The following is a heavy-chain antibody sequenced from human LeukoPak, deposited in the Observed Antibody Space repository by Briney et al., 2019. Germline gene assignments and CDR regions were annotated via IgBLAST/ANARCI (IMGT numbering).Heavy chain of an antibody. CDR2: ISRNGGTI. CDR3: ARDYLLSAFDI. CDR1: GFTFDDYG. D-gene: IGHD3-16*02. J-gene: IGHJ3*02. Sequence: GGSLRLSCAASGFTFDDYGMSWVRQAPGKGLEWVSGISRNGGTIGYADSVKGRFTISRDNAKNSLYLQMNSLRAEDTAVYYCARDYLLSAFDIWGQGTMVTVSS. V-gene: IGHV3-20*04.